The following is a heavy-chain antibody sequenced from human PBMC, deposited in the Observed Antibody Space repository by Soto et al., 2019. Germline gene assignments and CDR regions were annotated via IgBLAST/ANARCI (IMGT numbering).Heavy chain of an antibody. V-gene: IGHV3-9*01. CDR1: GFTFDDYA. D-gene: IGHD2-21*01. J-gene: IGHJ6*03. CDR3: AKGLGSGYYMDV. CDR2: ITWNSGII. Sequence: EVQLVESGGGLVQPGRSLRLSCAASGFTFDDYAMHWVRQAPGKGLEWVSVITWNSGIIDYANSVKGRFTISRDNAKNSLYLQMNRLRPEDSALYYCAKGLGSGYYMDVWGKGTTVTVSS.